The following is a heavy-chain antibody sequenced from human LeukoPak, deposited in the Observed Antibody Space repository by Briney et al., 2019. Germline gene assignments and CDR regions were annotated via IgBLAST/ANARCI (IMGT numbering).Heavy chain of an antibody. D-gene: IGHD3-10*01. V-gene: IGHV3-23*01. CDR2: ISASGDGT. CDR1: GFTFSSYA. CDR3: ARDRGDTISGWVFDF. Sequence: GGSLRLSCAASGFTFSSYALSWVRQAPGKGLEWVSGISASGDGTYYADSVKGRLIISRDNSKNTLYLQMNTLRAEDTAMYYCARDRGDTISGWVFDFWGQGTMVIVSS. J-gene: IGHJ3*01.